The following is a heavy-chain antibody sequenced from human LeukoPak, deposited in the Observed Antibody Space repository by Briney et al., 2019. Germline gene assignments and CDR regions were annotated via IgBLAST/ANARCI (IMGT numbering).Heavy chain of an antibody. V-gene: IGHV1-58*02. CDR1: GFTFTSSA. J-gene: IGHJ6*02. CDR2: IVVGSGNT. Sequence: SVKVSCKASGFTFTSSAMQWVRQARGQRLEWIGWIVVGSGNTNYAQKFQERVAITRDMSTSTAYMELSSLRSEDTAVYYCAAVPHYYYGMDVWGQGTTVTVSS. CDR3: AAVPHYYYGMDV.